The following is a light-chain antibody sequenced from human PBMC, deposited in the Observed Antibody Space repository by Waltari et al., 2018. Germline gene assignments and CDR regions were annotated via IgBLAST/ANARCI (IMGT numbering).Light chain of an antibody. CDR1: NVRSYY. V-gene: IGLV3-19*01. Sequence: SSELTQDPAVSVALGQTVRITCLGDNVRSYYASWYQQKPGQAPLLVIDGRNNRPSGIPDRVSGSYSGNTASLTITGALADDEADYYCLSRDSSGNHPVFGGGTKLTVL. J-gene: IGLJ3*02. CDR3: LSRDSSGNHPV. CDR2: GRN.